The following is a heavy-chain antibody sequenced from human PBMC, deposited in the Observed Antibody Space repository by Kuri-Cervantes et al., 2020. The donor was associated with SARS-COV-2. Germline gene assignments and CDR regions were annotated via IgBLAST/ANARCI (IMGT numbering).Heavy chain of an antibody. CDR3: ARQKPYYDSSGLLDY. D-gene: IGHD3-22*01. CDR2: IYYSGST. V-gene: IGHV4-39*01. CDR1: GGSISSSSYY. Sequence: SETLSLTCTVSGGSISSSSYYWGWIRQPPGKGLEWIGSIYYSGSTYYNPSLKSRVTISVDTSKNQFSLKLSSVTAADTAVYYCARQKPYYDSSGLLDYWGQGTLVTVSS. J-gene: IGHJ4*02.